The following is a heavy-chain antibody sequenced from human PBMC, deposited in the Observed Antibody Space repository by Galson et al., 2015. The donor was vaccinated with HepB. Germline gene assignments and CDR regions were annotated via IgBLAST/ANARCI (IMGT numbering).Heavy chain of an antibody. V-gene: IGHV5-10-1*01. J-gene: IGHJ4*02. CDR1: GYKFTTYW. Sequence: QSGAEVTKPGESLRLSCKGSGYKFTTYWTNWVRQMPGKGLEWMGRIDPSESYTNYSPSFQGHVTISADKSISTAYLQWSSLKASDTAMYYCARWPKYCTNAVCYSFDYWGQGTLVTVSS. CDR3: ARWPKYCTNAVCYSFDY. CDR2: IDPSESYT. D-gene: IGHD2-8*01.